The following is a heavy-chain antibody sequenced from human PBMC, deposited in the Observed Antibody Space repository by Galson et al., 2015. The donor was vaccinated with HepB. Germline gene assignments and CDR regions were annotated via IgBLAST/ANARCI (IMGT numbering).Heavy chain of an antibody. D-gene: IGHD6-19*01. CDR1: GYSFTSYW. CDR2: IYPGDSNI. CDR3: ARQGNSGWYERWFDP. V-gene: IGHV5-51*01. Sequence: QSGAEVKKPGESLKISCKGSGYSFTSYWIGWVRQMPGKGLEWMGIIYPGDSNIRYSPSFQGQVTISADKSISTAYLQWSSLKASDTAIYYCARQGNSGWYERWFDPWGQGTLVTVSS. J-gene: IGHJ5*02.